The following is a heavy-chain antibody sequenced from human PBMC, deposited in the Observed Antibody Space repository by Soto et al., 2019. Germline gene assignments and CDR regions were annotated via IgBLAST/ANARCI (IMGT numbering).Heavy chain of an antibody. J-gene: IGHJ6*03. Sequence: PSETLSLTCAVYGGSFSGYYWSWIRQPPGKGLEWIGEINHSGSTNYNPSLKSRVTISVDTSKNQFSLKLSSVTAADTAVYYCARGYQLLNYYYMDVWGKGTTVTVSS. CDR2: INHSGST. V-gene: IGHV4-34*01. D-gene: IGHD2-2*01. CDR1: GGSFSGYY. CDR3: ARGYQLLNYYYMDV.